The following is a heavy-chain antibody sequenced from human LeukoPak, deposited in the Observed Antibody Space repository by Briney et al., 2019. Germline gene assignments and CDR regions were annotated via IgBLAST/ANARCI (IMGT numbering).Heavy chain of an antibody. CDR2: ISWNSGSI. CDR3: AKEDPPGDGGYYFDY. D-gene: IGHD7-27*01. CDR1: GFTFDDYA. Sequence: GGSLRLSCAASGFTFDDYATHWVRQAPGKGLEWVSGISWNSGSIGYADSVKGRFTISRDNAKNSLYLQMNSLRAEDTALYYCAKEDPPGDGGYYFDYWGQGTLVTVSS. J-gene: IGHJ4*02. V-gene: IGHV3-9*01.